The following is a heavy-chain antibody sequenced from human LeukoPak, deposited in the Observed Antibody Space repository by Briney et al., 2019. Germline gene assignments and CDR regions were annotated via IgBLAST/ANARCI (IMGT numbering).Heavy chain of an antibody. Sequence: ASVKVSCKASGYTFTSYGISWVRQAPGQGLEWMGWINPNSGGTNYAQKFQGWVTMTRDTSISTAYMELSRLRSDDTAVYYCARDSLYGVVDYWGQGTLVTVSS. V-gene: IGHV1-2*04. J-gene: IGHJ4*02. CDR3: ARDSLYGVVDY. D-gene: IGHD4-17*01. CDR1: GYTFTSYG. CDR2: INPNSGGT.